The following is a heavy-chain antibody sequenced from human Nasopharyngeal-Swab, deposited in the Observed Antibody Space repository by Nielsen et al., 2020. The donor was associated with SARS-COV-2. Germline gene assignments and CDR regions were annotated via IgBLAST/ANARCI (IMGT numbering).Heavy chain of an antibody. V-gene: IGHV3-23*01. CDR1: ALPFTSYA. CDR2: LRGSVGST. J-gene: IGHJ4*02. D-gene: IGHD6-13*01. CDR3: GKVAAAAYYFDY. Sequence: RESLSLSCAPTALPFTSYATRWVRQAPGNGLEWVSALRGSVGSTYYADSVKDRFTITIDNSNNPLYLQMNSLRAEDTAVYYCGKVAAAAYYFDYWGQGTLVTVSS.